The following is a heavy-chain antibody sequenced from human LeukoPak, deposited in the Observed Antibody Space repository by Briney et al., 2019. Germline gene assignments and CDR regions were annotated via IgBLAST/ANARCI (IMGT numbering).Heavy chain of an antibody. J-gene: IGHJ4*02. CDR3: ARQYCSSTSCQVVDY. V-gene: IGHV5-10-1*01. D-gene: IGHD2-2*01. CDR2: IDPSDSYT. CDR1: GXSFTSYW. Sequence: PGESLKISFKGSGXSFTSYWISWVRQMPGKGLEWMGRIDPSDSYTNYSPSFQGHVTISADKSISTAYLQWSSLKASDTAMYYCARQYCSSTSCQVVDYWGQGTLVTVSS.